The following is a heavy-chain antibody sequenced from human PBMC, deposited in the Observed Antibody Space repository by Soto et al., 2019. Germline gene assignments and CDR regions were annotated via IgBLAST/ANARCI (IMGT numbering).Heavy chain of an antibody. V-gene: IGHV1-18*01. CDR3: ARTSSSSYYYYYYGMDV. Sequence: ASVKVSCKASGYTFTSYGISWVRQAPGQGLEWMGWISAYNGNTNYAQKLQGRVTMTTDTSTSTAYMELRSLRSDDTAVYHCARTSSSSYYYYYYGMDVWGQGTTVTVSS. D-gene: IGHD6-6*01. CDR2: ISAYNGNT. J-gene: IGHJ6*02. CDR1: GYTFTSYG.